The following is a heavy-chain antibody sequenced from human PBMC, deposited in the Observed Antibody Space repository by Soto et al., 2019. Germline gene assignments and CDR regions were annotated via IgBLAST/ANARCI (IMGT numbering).Heavy chain of an antibody. CDR1: DYAFTSYT. D-gene: IGHD2-15*01. Sequence: QVQLVQSGAEVKKPGASVKVSCKASDYAFTSYTITWVRQAPGQGLEWMGWISPYNGNTDYAQKLQXXXTXXTDTSTSTAYMELRSLRSDATAVYYCARAPVVVIAAAYFDSWGQGTLVTVSS. CDR2: ISPYNGNT. J-gene: IGHJ4*02. V-gene: IGHV1-18*01. CDR3: ARAPVVVIAAAYFDS.